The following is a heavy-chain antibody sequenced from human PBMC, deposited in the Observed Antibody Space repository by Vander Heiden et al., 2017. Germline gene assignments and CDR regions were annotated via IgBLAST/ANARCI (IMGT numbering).Heavy chain of an antibody. D-gene: IGHD2-15*01. CDR2: IIPIFGTA. CDR3: ASSPCSGGSCYSDYFDY. CDR1: GGTFSSYA. J-gene: IGHJ4*02. Sequence: QVQLVQSGAEVKKPGSSVKVSCKASGGTFSSYAISWVRQPPGHGLEWMGGIIPIFGTANYAQKFQGRVTITADKSTSTAYMELSSLRSEDTAVYYCASSPCSGGSCYSDYFDYWGQGTLVTVSS. V-gene: IGHV1-69*06.